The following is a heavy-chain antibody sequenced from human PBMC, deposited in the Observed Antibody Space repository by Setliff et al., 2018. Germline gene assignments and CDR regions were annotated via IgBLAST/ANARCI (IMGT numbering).Heavy chain of an antibody. CDR1: GGSFSGYY. CDR3: ARGGGSVLPNYYYFNYMDV. J-gene: IGHJ6*03. Sequence: SETLSLTCAVYGGSFSGYYWSCIRQPPGKGLEWIGEINHSGSTNYNQSLKSRVTLSVDTSKNQFSLQLTSVTAADTAIYYCARGGGSVLPNYYYFNYMDVWGKGTTVTVSS. D-gene: IGHD2-15*01. V-gene: IGHV4-34*01. CDR2: INHSGST.